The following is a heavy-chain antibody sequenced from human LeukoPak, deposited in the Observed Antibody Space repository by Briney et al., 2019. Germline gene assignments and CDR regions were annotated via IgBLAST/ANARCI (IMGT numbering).Heavy chain of an antibody. CDR2: ISGSGDNT. D-gene: IGHD2-21*01. CDR3: ITPLPYSAQ. V-gene: IGHV3-23*01. Sequence: GGSLRLSCAASGFTFSSYAMSWVRQAPGKGLEWVSGISGSGDNTYYADSVKGRFTISRDNSKNTLYVQMNSLKTEDTAVYYCITPLPYSAQGGQGTLVTVSS. CDR1: GFTFSSYA. J-gene: IGHJ4*02.